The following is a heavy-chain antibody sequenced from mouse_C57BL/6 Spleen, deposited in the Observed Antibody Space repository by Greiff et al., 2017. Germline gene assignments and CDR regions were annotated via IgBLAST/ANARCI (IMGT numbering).Heavy chain of an antibody. Sequence: EVKLVESGGGLVKPGGSLKLSCAASGFTFSSYAMSWVRQTPEKRLEWVATISDGGSYTYYPDNVTGRFTISRDNAKNNLYLQMSHLKSEDTAMYYCASPIYYGNYPWFAYWGQGTLVTVSA. CDR1: GFTFSSYA. CDR2: ISDGGSYT. D-gene: IGHD2-1*01. V-gene: IGHV5-4*03. J-gene: IGHJ3*01. CDR3: ASPIYYGNYPWFAY.